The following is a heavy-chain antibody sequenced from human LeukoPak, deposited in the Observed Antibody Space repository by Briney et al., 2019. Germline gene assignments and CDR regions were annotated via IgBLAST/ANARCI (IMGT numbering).Heavy chain of an antibody. Sequence: PGGSLRLSCAASGFTFSSYSMNWVHQAPGKGLEWVSSISSSSSYIYYADSVKGRFTISRDNAKNSLYLQMNSLRAEDTAVYYCARDDAVAGLSFDYWGQGTLVTVSS. V-gene: IGHV3-21*01. CDR3: ARDDAVAGLSFDY. J-gene: IGHJ4*02. CDR2: ISSSSSYI. D-gene: IGHD6-19*01. CDR1: GFTFSSYS.